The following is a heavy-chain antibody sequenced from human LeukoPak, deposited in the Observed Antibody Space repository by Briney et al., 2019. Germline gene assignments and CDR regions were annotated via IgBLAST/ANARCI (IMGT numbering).Heavy chain of an antibody. Sequence: GGSLRLSCAASGFTVSGNYMSWVRQPPGKGLEWVSLLYSGGSTYYADSVKGRFSISRDNSKNTLYLQMNSLRAEDTAVYYCASSDKGYYYGMDVWGQGTTVTVSS. CDR3: ASSDKGYYYGMDV. V-gene: IGHV3-66*01. CDR1: GFTVSGNY. J-gene: IGHJ6*02. CDR2: LYSGGST. D-gene: IGHD3-9*01.